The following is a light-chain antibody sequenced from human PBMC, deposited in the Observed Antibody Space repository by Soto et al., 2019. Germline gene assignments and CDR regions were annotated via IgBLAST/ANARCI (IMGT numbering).Light chain of an antibody. Sequence: DIVMTQSPLSLPVTLGQPASISCMSSQSIVNSDGNTYLSWLQKRPGQPPRLLIYKISNRFYGVTDRFSYSGAGTDFTLKISRVESEDVGGYYCMQPTEFPRTFGQGTKVEIK. CDR1: QSIVNSDGNTY. CDR3: MQPTEFPRT. J-gene: IGKJ1*01. CDR2: KIS. V-gene: IGKV2-24*01.